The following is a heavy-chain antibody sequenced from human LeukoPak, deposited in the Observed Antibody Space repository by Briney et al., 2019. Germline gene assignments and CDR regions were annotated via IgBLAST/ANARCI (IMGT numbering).Heavy chain of an antibody. D-gene: IGHD2-21*02. CDR3: AKDMAYCGGDCYWFDY. V-gene: IGHV3-23*01. CDR2: ISGSGGST. J-gene: IGHJ4*02. Sequence: PGASLRLSCAASGFTFSSYAMSWVRQAPGKGLEWVSAISGSGGSTCYADSVKGRFTISRDNSKNTLYLQMNSLRAEDTAVYYCAKDMAYCGGDCYWFDYWGQGTLVTVSS. CDR1: GFTFSSYA.